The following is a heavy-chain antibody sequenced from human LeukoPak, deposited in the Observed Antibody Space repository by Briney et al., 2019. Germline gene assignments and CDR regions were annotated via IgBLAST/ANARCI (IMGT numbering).Heavy chain of an antibody. CDR1: GYTFTSYD. CDR2: MNPNSGNR. CDR3: ARGEPAAAGPNDY. D-gene: IGHD6-13*01. Sequence: ASVKVSCKASGYTFTSYDINWVRQAAGQGLEWRGWMNPNSGNRGYAQKFQGRVTMTRNTSISTAYMELSSLRSEDTAVYYCARGEPAAAGPNDYWGQGTLVTVSS. J-gene: IGHJ4*02. V-gene: IGHV1-8*01.